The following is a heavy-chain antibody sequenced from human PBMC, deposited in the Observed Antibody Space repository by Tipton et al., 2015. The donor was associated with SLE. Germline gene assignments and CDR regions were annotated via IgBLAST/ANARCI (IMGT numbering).Heavy chain of an antibody. CDR2: IYYSGST. Sequence: TLSLTCTVSGGSISNYYWGWVRQPPGKGLEWIGNIYYSGSTYSNPSLKSRLIISLDTSKNQFSLKLRSVTAADTADYYCATEGDGSANFYFRGLHDWGHGATVTVSS. D-gene: IGHD2/OR15-2a*01. CDR3: ATEGDGSANFYFRGLHD. J-gene: IGHJ6*02. CDR1: GGSISNYY. V-gene: IGHV4-59*12.